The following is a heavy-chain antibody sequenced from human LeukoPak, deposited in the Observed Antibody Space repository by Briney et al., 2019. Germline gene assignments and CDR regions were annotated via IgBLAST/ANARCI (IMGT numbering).Heavy chain of an antibody. Sequence: GASVKVSCKASGYTFTSYDIKWVRQATGQGLEWMGWMNPNSGNTGYAQKFQGRVTMTRNTSISTAYMELSSLRSEDTSVYYCARASSWYQLLSRFDPWGQGTLVTVSS. CDR3: ARASSWYQLLSRFDP. V-gene: IGHV1-8*01. CDR2: MNPNSGNT. D-gene: IGHD2-2*01. J-gene: IGHJ5*02. CDR1: GYTFTSYD.